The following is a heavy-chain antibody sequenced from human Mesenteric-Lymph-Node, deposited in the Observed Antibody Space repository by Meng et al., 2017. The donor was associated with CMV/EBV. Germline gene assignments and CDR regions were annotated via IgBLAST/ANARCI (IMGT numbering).Heavy chain of an antibody. Sequence: ASVKVSCKASGYTFTSFDIYWVRQATGQGLEWMGWMNPNSGNTGYAQKFQGRVTMTRDTSISTAYMELSSLKFEDTAVYYCARANRKWEPVGWFDPWGQGTLVTVSS. D-gene: IGHD1-26*01. V-gene: IGHV1-8*01. CDR1: GYTFTSFD. CDR2: MNPNSGNT. CDR3: ARANRKWEPVGWFDP. J-gene: IGHJ5*02.